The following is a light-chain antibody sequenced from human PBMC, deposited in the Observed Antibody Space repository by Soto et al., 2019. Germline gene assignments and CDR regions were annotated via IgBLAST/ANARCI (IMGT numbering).Light chain of an antibody. CDR2: WAS. V-gene: IGKV4-1*01. CDR3: QQYYGSPLT. Sequence: DIVMTQSPDSLAVSLGERATINCKSSQSVFYSSNSKNYLAWYQQKPGQPPKLIIYWASTRESGVPDRFSGSGSGTDFTLTIGSLQAEDVAVYYCQQYYGSPLTFVGGTKVNI. CDR1: QSVFYSSNSKNY. J-gene: IGKJ4*01.